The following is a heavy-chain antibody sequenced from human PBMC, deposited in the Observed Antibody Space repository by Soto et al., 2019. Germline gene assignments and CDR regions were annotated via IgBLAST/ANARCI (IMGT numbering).Heavy chain of an antibody. CDR1: GFTFSSYW. CDR3: ARDPRYNWNYVYYYYYGMDV. Sequence: GGSLRLSCAASGFTFSSYWMSWVRQAPGKGLEWVANIKQDGSEKYYVDSAKGRFTISRDNAKNSLYLQMNSLRAEDTAVYYCARDPRYNWNYVYYYYYGMDVWGQGTTVTVSS. V-gene: IGHV3-7*01. D-gene: IGHD1-7*01. J-gene: IGHJ6*02. CDR2: IKQDGSEK.